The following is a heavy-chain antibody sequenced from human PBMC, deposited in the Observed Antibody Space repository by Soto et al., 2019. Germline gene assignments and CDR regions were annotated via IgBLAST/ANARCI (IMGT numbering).Heavy chain of an antibody. CDR2: INHSGST. V-gene: IGHV4-34*01. Sequence: SETLSLTCAVYGGSFSGYYWSWIRQPPGKGLEWIGEINHSGSTNYNPSLKSRVTISVDTSKNQFSLKLSSVTAADTAVYYCARVVMEQLGYYYYYYGMDVWGQGTTVTVSS. J-gene: IGHJ6*02. D-gene: IGHD6-6*01. CDR1: GGSFSGYY. CDR3: ARVVMEQLGYYYYYYGMDV.